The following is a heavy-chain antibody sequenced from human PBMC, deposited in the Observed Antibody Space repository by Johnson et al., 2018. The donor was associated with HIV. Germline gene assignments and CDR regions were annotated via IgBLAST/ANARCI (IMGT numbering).Heavy chain of an antibody. Sequence: QVQLVESGGGVVQPGRSLRLSCAASGFTFSSYAMHWVRQAPGKGLEWVAVISYDGSNKYYADSVKGRFTISRDNSKNTLYLQMNSLRAEDTAVYYCAREGPGLSVAGLPDSFDIWGQGTMVTVSS. CDR2: ISYDGSNK. V-gene: IGHV3-30-3*01. J-gene: IGHJ3*02. CDR1: GFTFSSYA. D-gene: IGHD6-19*01. CDR3: AREGPGLSVAGLPDSFDI.